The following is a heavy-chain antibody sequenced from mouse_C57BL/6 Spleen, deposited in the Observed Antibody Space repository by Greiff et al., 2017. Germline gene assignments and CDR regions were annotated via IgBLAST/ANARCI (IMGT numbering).Heavy chain of an antibody. D-gene: IGHD2-3*01. CDR2: INPNNGGT. CDR3: ARTGYDGYSFYWYFDV. J-gene: IGHJ1*03. Sequence: EVQLQESGPELVKPGASVKIPCKASGYTFTDYNMDWVKQSHGKSLEWIGDINPNNGGTIYNQKFKGKATLTVDKSSSTAYMELRSLTSEDTAVYYCARTGYDGYSFYWYFDVWGTGTTVTVSS. CDR1: GYTFTDYN. V-gene: IGHV1-18*01.